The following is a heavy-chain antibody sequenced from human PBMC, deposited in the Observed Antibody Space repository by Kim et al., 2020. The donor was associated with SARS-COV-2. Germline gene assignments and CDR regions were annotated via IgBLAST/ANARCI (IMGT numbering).Heavy chain of an antibody. D-gene: IGHD3-10*01. J-gene: IGHJ4*02. CDR2: INPNSGGT. V-gene: IGHV1-2*02. Sequence: ASVKVSCKASGYTFTGYYMHWVRQAPGQGLERMGWINPNSGGTNYAQKFQGRVTMTRDTSISTAYMELSRLRSDDTAVYYCATERGIYGSGSYGLFDYWGQGTLVTVSS. CDR3: ATERGIYGSGSYGLFDY. CDR1: GYTFTGYY.